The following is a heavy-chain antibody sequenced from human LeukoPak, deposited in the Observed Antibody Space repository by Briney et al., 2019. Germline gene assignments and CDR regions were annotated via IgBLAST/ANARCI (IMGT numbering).Heavy chain of an antibody. CDR3: ARTEESGYSYRYFGYYYYMDV. J-gene: IGHJ6*03. V-gene: IGHV4-59*01. D-gene: IGHD5-18*01. CDR2: IYYSGST. CDR1: GFTFSNAW. Sequence: PGGSLRLSCAASGFTFSNAWMSWIRQPPGKGLEWIGFIYYSGSTHYNPSLKSRVTISVDTSKNQFSLKLSSVTAADTAVYYCARTEESGYSYRYFGYYYYMDVWGKGTTVTVSS.